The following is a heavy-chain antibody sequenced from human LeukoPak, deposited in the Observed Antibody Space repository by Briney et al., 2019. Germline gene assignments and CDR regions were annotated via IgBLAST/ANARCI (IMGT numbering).Heavy chain of an antibody. CDR3: AKGNGGHYYDSTGYRDDYFDY. CDR2: IRGSGGRT. Sequence: PGGSLRLSCAASGFTFSSYAMSWVRQAPGKGLEWFPAIRGSGGRTYYADSVKGRFTISRDNSKNTLYLQMSSLRAEDTAVYYCAKGNGGHYYDSTGYRDDYFDYWGQGALVTVSS. D-gene: IGHD3-22*01. J-gene: IGHJ4*02. CDR1: GFTFSSYA. V-gene: IGHV3-23*01.